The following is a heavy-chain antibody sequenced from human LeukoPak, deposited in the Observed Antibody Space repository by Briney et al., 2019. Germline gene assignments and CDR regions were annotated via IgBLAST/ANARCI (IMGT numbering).Heavy chain of an antibody. J-gene: IGHJ4*02. D-gene: IGHD5-18*01. CDR3: ARDQGRGYSYGYSDY. V-gene: IGHV1-18*01. Sequence: ASVKVSCKASGYTFTSYGISWVRQAPGQGLEWMGWISAYNGNTNYAQKLQGRVTMTTDTSTSTAYMELRSLRSDDTAVYYCARDQGRGYSYGYSDYWGQGTLVTVSS. CDR1: GYTFTSYG. CDR2: ISAYNGNT.